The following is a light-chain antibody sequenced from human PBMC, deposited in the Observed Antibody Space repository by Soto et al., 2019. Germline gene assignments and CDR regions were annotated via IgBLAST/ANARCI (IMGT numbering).Light chain of an antibody. J-gene: IGKJ3*01. CDR2: TLS. CDR1: QSLLDSDDGNTY. Sequence: DIVMTQTPLSLPVTPGEPASISCRSSQSLLDSDDGNTYLDWYLQKPGQSPQLLISTLSYRASGVADRFSGSGSGTDFTLKISRVEAEDVGVYYCMQRIEFPWTFGPGTKVYIK. V-gene: IGKV2-40*01. CDR3: MQRIEFPWT.